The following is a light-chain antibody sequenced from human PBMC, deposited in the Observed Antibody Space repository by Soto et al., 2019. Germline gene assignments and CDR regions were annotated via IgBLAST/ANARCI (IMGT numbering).Light chain of an antibody. Sequence: EIELTQSPSNLSLSHGDRATLSCRASQSVSSYLAWYQQKPGQAPRLLIYDASNTATGIPARFSGSGSGTDFTLTISSLEPEDFAVYYCQQRSNWPLTFGGGTKVDIK. V-gene: IGKV3-11*01. CDR2: DAS. J-gene: IGKJ4*01. CDR3: QQRSNWPLT. CDR1: QSVSSY.